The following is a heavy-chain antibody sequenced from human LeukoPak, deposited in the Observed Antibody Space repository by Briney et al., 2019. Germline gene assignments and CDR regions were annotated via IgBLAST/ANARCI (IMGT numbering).Heavy chain of an antibody. Sequence: GGSLRLSCAASGFTFSSYSMNWVRQAPGKGLEWVSSSSSSSSYIYYADSVKGRFTISRDNAKNSLYLQMNSLRAEDTAVYYCARDAPVLRYFDWLENWFDPWGQGTLVTVSS. CDR2: SSSSSSYI. J-gene: IGHJ5*02. D-gene: IGHD3-9*01. CDR3: ARDAPVLRYFDWLENWFDP. V-gene: IGHV3-21*01. CDR1: GFTFSSYS.